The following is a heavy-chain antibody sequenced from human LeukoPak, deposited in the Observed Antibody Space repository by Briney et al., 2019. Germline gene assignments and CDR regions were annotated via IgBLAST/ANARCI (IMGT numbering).Heavy chain of an antibody. Sequence: GGSLRLSCAASGFTFDDYTMRWVRQAPGKGLEWVSLISWDGGSTYYADSVKGRFTISRDNSKNSLYLQMNSLRTEDTALYYCAKGQSIAAADPDYWGQGTLVTVSS. CDR1: GFTFDDYT. J-gene: IGHJ4*02. CDR2: ISWDGGST. CDR3: AKGQSIAAADPDY. V-gene: IGHV3-43*01. D-gene: IGHD6-13*01.